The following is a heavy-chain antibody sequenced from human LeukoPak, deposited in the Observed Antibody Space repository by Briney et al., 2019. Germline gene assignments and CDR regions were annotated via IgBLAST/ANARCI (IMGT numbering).Heavy chain of an antibody. CDR2: ISGSGGST. V-gene: IGHV3-23*01. CDR3: AKDGAYCGGDCYPRGAFDI. CDR1: GFTFSSYA. J-gene: IGHJ3*02. D-gene: IGHD2-21*02. Sequence: GGSLRLSCAASGFTFSSYAMSWVRQAPGKGLEWVSAISGSGGSTYYADSVKGRFTISRDNSKNTLYLQMNSLRAEDTAVYYCAKDGAYCGGDCYPRGAFDIWGQGTMVTVSS.